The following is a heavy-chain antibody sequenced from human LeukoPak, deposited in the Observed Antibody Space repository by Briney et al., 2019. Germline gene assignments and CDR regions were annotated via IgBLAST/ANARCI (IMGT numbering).Heavy chain of an antibody. D-gene: IGHD1-26*01. V-gene: IGHV3-53*01. J-gene: IGHJ3*02. CDR1: GFTVSSNY. CDR3: ARGGRAGWSGSYEDSFDI. Sequence: PGGSLRLSCAASGFTVSSNYISWVRQAPGKGLEGVSVINSGGNTYYENSLKGRFTISRDNSKNTLSLQLDSLRADDSAVYYCARGGRAGWSGSYEDSFDIWGQGTMVTVSS. CDR2: INSGGNT.